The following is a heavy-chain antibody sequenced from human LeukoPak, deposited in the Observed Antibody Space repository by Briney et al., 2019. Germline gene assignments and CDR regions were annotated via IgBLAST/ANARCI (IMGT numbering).Heavy chain of an antibody. D-gene: IGHD3-22*01. CDR3: AREPGFDSSGYLNWFVP. CDR1: GGSISSYY. Sequence: PSETLSLTCTVSGGSISSYYWSWIRQPPGKGLEWIACISYSGSTKYNPSLKSRVTISVDTSKNQLSLKLSSVTAADTAVYYCAREPGFDSSGYLNWFVPWGQGTLVTVSS. V-gene: IGHV4-59*01. CDR2: ISYSGST. J-gene: IGHJ5*02.